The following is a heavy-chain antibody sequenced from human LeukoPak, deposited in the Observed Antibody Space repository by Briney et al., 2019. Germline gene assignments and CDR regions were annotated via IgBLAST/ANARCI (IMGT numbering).Heavy chain of an antibody. CDR3: ARGGRGYCTNGVCYTLLNFDY. V-gene: IGHV3-7*04. CDR1: GFTFSSYW. Sequence: GGSLRLSCAASGFTFSSYWMSWVRQAPGKGLEWVANIKQDGSEKYYVDSVKGRFTISRGNAKNSLYLQMNSLRAEDTAVYYCARGGRGYCTNGVCYTLLNFDYWGQGTLVTVSS. J-gene: IGHJ4*02. CDR2: IKQDGSEK. D-gene: IGHD2-8*01.